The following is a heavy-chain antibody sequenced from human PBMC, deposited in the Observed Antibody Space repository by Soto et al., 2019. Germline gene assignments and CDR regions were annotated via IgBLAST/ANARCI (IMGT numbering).Heavy chain of an antibody. V-gene: IGHV3-30-3*01. CDR2: ILFDGSNK. CDR1: GFTFSSYA. CDR3: ARGRRAWPFWYFDL. J-gene: IGHJ2*01. Sequence: QVQLVESGGGVVQPGKSLSLSCAASGFTFSSYAMHWVRQAPGKGLEWVSVILFDGSNKYYADSVKGRFTISRDNSKNTLFLEVNSLRAEDTAVYYCARGRRAWPFWYFDLWGRGTLVTVSS.